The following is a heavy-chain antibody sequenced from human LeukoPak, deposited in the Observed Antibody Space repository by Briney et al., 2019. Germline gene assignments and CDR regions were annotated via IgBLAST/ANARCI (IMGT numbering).Heavy chain of an antibody. J-gene: IGHJ4*02. V-gene: IGHV3-53*01. CDR3: ARGVEALAANTLAY. CDR2: LYSDGNT. Sequence: GGSLRLSCAASGFTVITNDMTWVRQAPGKGLEWVSVLYSDGNTKYADSVQGRFTISRDNSKNTLNLEMNSLSPDDTAVYYCARGVEALAANTLAYWGQGTLVTVSS. CDR1: GFTVITND. D-gene: IGHD6-19*01.